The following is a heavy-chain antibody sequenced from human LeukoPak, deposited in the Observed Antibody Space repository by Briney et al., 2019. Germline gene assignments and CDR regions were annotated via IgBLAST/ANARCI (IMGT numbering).Heavy chain of an antibody. Sequence: GGSLRLSCAASGFTFSSYAMSWVRQAPGKGLEWVSAISGSGGSTYYADSVKGRFTISRDNSKNTLYLQMNSLRAEDTAVYYCAKSSNYDILTGYLDYWGQGTLVTVSS. D-gene: IGHD3-9*01. CDR3: AKSSNYDILTGYLDY. V-gene: IGHV3-23*01. CDR2: ISGSGGST. J-gene: IGHJ4*02. CDR1: GFTFSSYA.